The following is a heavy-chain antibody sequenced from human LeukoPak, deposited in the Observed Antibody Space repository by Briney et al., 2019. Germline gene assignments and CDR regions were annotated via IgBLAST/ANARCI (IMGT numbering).Heavy chain of an antibody. D-gene: IGHD5-18*01. CDR2: INHSGST. CDR1: GGSFGGYY. Sequence: SETLSLTCAVYGGSFGGYYWSWIRQPPGKGLEWIGEINHSGSTNYNPSLKSRVTISVDTSKNQFSLKLSSVTAAGTAVYYCARGSHSYGPRLFDYWGQGTLVTVSS. CDR3: ARGSHSYGPRLFDY. J-gene: IGHJ4*02. V-gene: IGHV4-34*01.